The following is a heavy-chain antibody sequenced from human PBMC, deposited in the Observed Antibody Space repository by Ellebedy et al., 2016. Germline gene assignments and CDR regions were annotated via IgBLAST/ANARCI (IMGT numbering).Heavy chain of an antibody. J-gene: IGHJ6*03. V-gene: IGHV4-38-2*02. CDR3: ARSRPPRGYYYMDV. CDR1: GYSISSGYY. CDR2: IYHSGST. Sequence: SETLSLXXTVSGYSISSGYYWGWIRQPPGKGLEWIGSIYHSGSTYYNPSLKSRATISVDTSKNQFSLKLSSVTAADTAVYYCARSRPPRGYYYMDVWGKGTTVTVSS. D-gene: IGHD6-25*01.